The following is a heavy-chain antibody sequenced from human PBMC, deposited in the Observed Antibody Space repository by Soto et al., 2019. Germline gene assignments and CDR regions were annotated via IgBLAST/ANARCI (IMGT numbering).Heavy chain of an antibody. V-gene: IGHV4-31*03. CDR2: TYYSGTT. CDR1: GGSISSGGYY. J-gene: IGHJ6*02. Sequence: TSETLSLTCTVSGGSISSGGYYWSWIRQHPGKGLEWIGYTYYSGTTYYNPSLKSRVTISVDTSKNQFSLKLSSVTAADTAVYYYAASCVACGGFNYYGMDVWGQGTTVTVSS. CDR3: AASCVACGGFNYYGMDV. D-gene: IGHD2-21*01.